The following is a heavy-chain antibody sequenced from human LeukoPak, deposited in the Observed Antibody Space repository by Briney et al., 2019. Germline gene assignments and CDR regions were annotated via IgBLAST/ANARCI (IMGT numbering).Heavy chain of an antibody. D-gene: IGHD5-12*01. Sequence: ASVKVSCKASGYTFVSHDINWVRQATGQGLEWMGWINPNSGNTGYAQKFQGRVTFTRNTSISTAYMELSSLRSEDTAVYYCARAGRFDSGHAWFDPWGQGTLVTVSS. V-gene: IGHV1-8*03. CDR3: ARAGRFDSGHAWFDP. J-gene: IGHJ5*02. CDR2: INPNSGNT. CDR1: GYTFVSHD.